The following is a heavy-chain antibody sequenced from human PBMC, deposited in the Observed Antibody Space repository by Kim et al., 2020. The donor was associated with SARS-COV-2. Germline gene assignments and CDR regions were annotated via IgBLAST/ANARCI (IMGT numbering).Heavy chain of an antibody. J-gene: IGHJ6*03. D-gene: IGHD3-3*01. CDR1: GFTFSSYS. CDR3: AREGRITIFGVVIPKDYYMDV. V-gene: IGHV3-21*01. CDR2: ISSSSSYI. Sequence: GGSLRLSCAASGFTFSSYSMNWVRQAPGKGLEWVSSISSSSSYIYYADSVKGRFTISRDNAKNSLYLQMNSLRAEDTAVYYCAREGRITIFGVVIPKDYYMDVWSKGTTVTVSS.